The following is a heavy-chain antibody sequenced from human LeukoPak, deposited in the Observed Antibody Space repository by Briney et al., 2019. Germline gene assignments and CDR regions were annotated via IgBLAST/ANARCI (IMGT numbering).Heavy chain of an antibody. CDR1: GYTFFTSD. CDR3: ARDCNPMITFGGSPTDY. V-gene: IGHV1-18*01. J-gene: IGHJ4*02. D-gene: IGHD3-16*01. Sequence: GASVKVSCKASGYTFFTSDVSWVRQAPGQGLEWMGWISAYNGKTNYAQKFQGRVTMTTDTSTSTAYMELRSLRSNDTAVYYCARDCNPMITFGGSPTDYWGQGTLVTVSS. CDR2: ISAYNGKT.